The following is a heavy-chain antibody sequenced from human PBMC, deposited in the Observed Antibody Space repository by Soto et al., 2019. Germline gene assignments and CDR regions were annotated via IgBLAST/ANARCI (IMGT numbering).Heavy chain of an antibody. D-gene: IGHD3-22*01. Sequence: SETLSLTCTVSGGSISSGDYYWSWIRQHPGEGLEWIGYIYYSGSTHYSSSLKSRVTMSIDTFKNQFPLKLTSVTAADTAVYYCARLSSIDSSGYYLDYWGQGTLVTVSS. J-gene: IGHJ4*02. CDR3: ARLSSIDSSGYYLDY. CDR1: GGSISSGDYY. V-gene: IGHV4-31*03. CDR2: IYYSGST.